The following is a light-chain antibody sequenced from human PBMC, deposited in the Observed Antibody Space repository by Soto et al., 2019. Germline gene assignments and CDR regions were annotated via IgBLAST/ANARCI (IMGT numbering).Light chain of an antibody. CDR1: SGHSSYA. J-gene: IGLJ1*01. V-gene: IGLV4-69*01. CDR3: QTWGSGIHV. CDR2: VNSDGSH. Sequence: QSVLTQSPSASASLGASVKLTCTLSSGHSSYAIAWHQQQPEKGPRYLIKVNSDGSHNKGDVIPDRFSGSSSGAERYLTISSLQSEDEAYYYCQTWGSGIHVFGTGTKLTVL.